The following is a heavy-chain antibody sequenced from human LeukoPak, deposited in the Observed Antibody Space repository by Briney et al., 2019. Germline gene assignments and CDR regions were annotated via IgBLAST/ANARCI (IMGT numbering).Heavy chain of an antibody. J-gene: IGHJ4*02. CDR1: GFTFSDYY. CDR2: ISSSGSTI. D-gene: IGHD6-6*01. CDR3: ARDLGIAARFDY. Sequence: PGGSLRLSCAATGFTFSDYYMSWIRQAPGKGLEWVSYISSSGSTIYYADSVKGRFTISRDNAKNSLYLQMNSLRAEHTAVYYCARDLGIAARFDYWGQGTLVTVTS. V-gene: IGHV3-11*01.